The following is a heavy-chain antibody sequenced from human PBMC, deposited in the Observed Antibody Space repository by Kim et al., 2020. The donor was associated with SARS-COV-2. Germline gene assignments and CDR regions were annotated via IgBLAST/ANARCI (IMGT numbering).Heavy chain of an antibody. D-gene: IGHD7-27*01. CDR1: GGSISSSSYY. CDR2: IYYSGST. V-gene: IGHV4-39*01. CDR3: ARQSEFSKGLTGFDAFDI. J-gene: IGHJ3*02. Sequence: SETLSLTCTVSGGSISSSSYYWGWIRQPPGKGLEWIGSIYYSGSTYYNPSLKSRVTISVDTSKNQFSLKLSSVTAADTAVYYCARQSEFSKGLTGFDAFDIWGQGTMVTVSS.